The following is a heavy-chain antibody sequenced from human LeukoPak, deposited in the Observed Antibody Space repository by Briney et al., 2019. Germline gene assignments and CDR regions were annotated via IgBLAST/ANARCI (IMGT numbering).Heavy chain of an antibody. CDR3: ASDRRGSYRYTLDY. CDR2: IIPIFGTA. J-gene: IGHJ4*02. CDR1: GGTFSSYA. Sequence: SVKVSCKASGGTFSSYAISWVRQAPGQGLEWMGGIIPIFGTANYAQEFQGRVTITADESTSTAYMELSSLRSEDTAVYYCASDRRGSYRYTLDYWGQGTLVTVSS. D-gene: IGHD3-16*02. V-gene: IGHV1-69*13.